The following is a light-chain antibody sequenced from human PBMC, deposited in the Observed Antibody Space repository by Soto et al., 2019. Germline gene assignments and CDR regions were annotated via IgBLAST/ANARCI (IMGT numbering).Light chain of an antibody. Sequence: EIVMTQSPATLSVSPGERATLSCRASQSISTALAWYQQKPGQPPRLLIYSASTRATGVPARFTGSGSGSEFTLTINGLQSEDFAGYYCQHGHNWALTFGQGTRLEI. CDR2: SAS. J-gene: IGKJ2*01. V-gene: IGKV3-15*01. CDR1: QSISTA. CDR3: QHGHNWALT.